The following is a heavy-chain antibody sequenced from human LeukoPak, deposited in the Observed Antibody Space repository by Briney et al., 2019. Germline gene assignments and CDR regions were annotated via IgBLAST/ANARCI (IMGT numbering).Heavy chain of an antibody. V-gene: IGHV4-4*07. CDR3: ARGGASSLPFDY. D-gene: IGHD6-13*01. J-gene: IGHJ4*02. Sequence: PXETLSLTCTVSGGSISGHYWSWIRQSAGKGLEWIGHVYSSGSTYYNPSLKSRVSMSIDTSNNRFSLRMFSMTVADTAVYYCARGGASSLPFDYWGQGTLVTVSS. CDR1: GGSISGHY. CDR2: VYSSGST.